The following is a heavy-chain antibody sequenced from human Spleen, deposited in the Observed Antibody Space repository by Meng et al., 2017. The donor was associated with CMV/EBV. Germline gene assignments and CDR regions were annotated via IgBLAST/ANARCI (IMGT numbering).Heavy chain of an antibody. CDR2: ISGSSIYI. J-gene: IGHJ4*02. V-gene: IGHV3-21*06. CDR1: GFTFNTYS. CDR3: ATRYSSFDY. Sequence: GESLKISCAASGFTFNTYSMNWVRQAPGKGLEWVSSISGSSIYIYYADSVKGRFTISRDNAKNSLDLQMNNLRAEDTAVYYCATRYSSFDYWGPGTLVTVSS. D-gene: IGHD6-13*01.